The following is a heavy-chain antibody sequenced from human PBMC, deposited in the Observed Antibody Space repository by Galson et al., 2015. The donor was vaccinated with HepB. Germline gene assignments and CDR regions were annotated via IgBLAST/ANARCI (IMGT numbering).Heavy chain of an antibody. D-gene: IGHD6-13*01. CDR2: ISWNSGSI. CDR1: GFTFDDYA. Sequence: SLRLSCAASGFTFDDYAMHWVRQAPGKGLGWVSGISWNSGSIGYADSVKGRFTISRDNAKNSLYLQMNSLRAEDTALYYCAMGEDSSSLGYWGQGTLVTVSS. V-gene: IGHV3-9*01. J-gene: IGHJ4*02. CDR3: AMGEDSSSLGY.